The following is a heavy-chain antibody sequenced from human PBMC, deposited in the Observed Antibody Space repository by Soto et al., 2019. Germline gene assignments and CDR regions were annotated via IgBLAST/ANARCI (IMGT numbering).Heavy chain of an antibody. V-gene: IGHV3-9*01. Sequence: GGSLRLSCAASGFTFDDYAMHWVRQAPGKGLEWVSGISWNSGSIGYADSVKGRFTISRDNAKNSLYLQMNSLRAEDTALYYCAKDRTERDHYYYYYMDVWGKGTTVTVSS. CDR2: ISWNSGSI. CDR3: AKDRTERDHYYYYYMDV. D-gene: IGHD6-25*01. J-gene: IGHJ6*03. CDR1: GFTFDDYA.